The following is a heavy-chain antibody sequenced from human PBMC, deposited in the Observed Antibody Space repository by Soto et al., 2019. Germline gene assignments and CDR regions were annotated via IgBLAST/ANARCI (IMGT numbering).Heavy chain of an antibody. CDR1: GGSLTNYY. Sequence: PSETLSLTCTVSGGSLTNYYWTWIRQPPGKGLEWIGYIYYTGSTSYNPSLNSRVTISVDTSRNQFSLELTSVTAADTAIYYCARILPPGHLDYCGQGMQVTVSS. J-gene: IGHJ4*02. CDR2: IYYTGST. V-gene: IGHV4-59*01. CDR3: ARILPPGHLDY.